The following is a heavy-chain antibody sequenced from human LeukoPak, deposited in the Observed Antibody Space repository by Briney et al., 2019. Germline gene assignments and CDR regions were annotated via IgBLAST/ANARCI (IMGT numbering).Heavy chain of an antibody. CDR3: ARGYCSGGSCFDY. V-gene: IGHV3-21*01. Sequence: GGSLRLSCAASGFTFSSYNMNWVRQAPGKGLEWVSSISTSSTYIYYADSVKGRFTISRDNTKNSLYLQMNSLRAEDTAVYYCARGYCSGGSCFDYWGQGTLVTVSS. D-gene: IGHD2-15*01. CDR2: ISTSSTYI. J-gene: IGHJ4*02. CDR1: GFTFSSYN.